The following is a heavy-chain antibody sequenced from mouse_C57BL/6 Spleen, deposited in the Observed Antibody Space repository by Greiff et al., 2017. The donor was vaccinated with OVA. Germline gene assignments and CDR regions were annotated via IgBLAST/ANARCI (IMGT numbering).Heavy chain of an antibody. CDR1: GFTFSDYG. V-gene: IGHV5-17*01. Sequence: EVKVEESGGGLVKPGGSLKLSCAASGFTFSDYGMHWVRQAPEKGLEWVAYISSGSSTIYYADTVKGRFTISRDNAKNTLFLQMTSLRSEDTAMYYCARVGGFAYWGQGTLVTVSA. CDR2: ISSGSSTI. J-gene: IGHJ3*01. CDR3: ARVGGFAY.